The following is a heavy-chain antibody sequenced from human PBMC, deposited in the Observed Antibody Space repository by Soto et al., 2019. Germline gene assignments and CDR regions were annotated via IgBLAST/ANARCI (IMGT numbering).Heavy chain of an antibody. CDR1: GYTLTSYG. CDR2: ISAYSGET. CDR3: ARDNSGDFWSGYSHYYFDY. J-gene: IGHJ4*02. V-gene: IGHV1-18*01. Sequence: ASVKVSCKTSGYTLTSYGISWVRQAPGQGLEWMGWISAYSGETNYAQKFQGRLTMTTDTSTSTAYMELRSLRSDDTALYYCARDNSGDFWSGYSHYYFDYWGQGTLVTVSS. D-gene: IGHD3-3*01.